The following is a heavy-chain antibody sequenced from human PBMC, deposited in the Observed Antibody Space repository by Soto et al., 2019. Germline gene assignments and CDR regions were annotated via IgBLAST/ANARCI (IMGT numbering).Heavy chain of an antibody. CDR2: ISSSKTT. CDR3: VGDQDVHTPMVHGNY. J-gene: IGHJ4*02. D-gene: IGHD5-18*01. Sequence: PVGSLRLSCTASGITFSSYSMNWVRQAPGKGLEWLSYISSSKTTYADSVKGRFTISRDNAKNSVYLQMNSLRDEDTAVYYCVGDQDVHTPMVHGNYWGRGTRVTVSS. V-gene: IGHV3-48*02. CDR1: GITFSSYS.